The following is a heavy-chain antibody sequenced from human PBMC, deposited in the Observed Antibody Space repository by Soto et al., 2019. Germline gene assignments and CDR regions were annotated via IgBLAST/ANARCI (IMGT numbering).Heavy chain of an antibody. CDR3: AIERQNGAPDAFYI. V-gene: IGHV1-46*01. D-gene: IGHD2-8*01. Sequence: QVQLVQSGAEVKKPGASVKVSCKASGYTFTSYYMHWVRQAPGQGLEWMGIINPSGGSTSYAQKFQGRVTMTKETSTSTVYMELSSMRAEDTAVYYCAIERQNGAPDAFYIWGQGTMVTVSS. CDR2: INPSGGST. J-gene: IGHJ3*02. CDR1: GYTFTSYY.